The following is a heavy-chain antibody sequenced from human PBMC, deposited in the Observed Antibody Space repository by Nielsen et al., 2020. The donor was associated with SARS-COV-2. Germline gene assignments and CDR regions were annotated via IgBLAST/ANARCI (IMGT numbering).Heavy chain of an antibody. V-gene: IGHV3-30-3*01. Sequence: GESLKISCAASGFTFSSFPMHWVRQAPGKGLEWLAIISYDGTNEHYADSVKGRFTLSRDYAKNSLYLQMNSLRAEDTAVYYCVREDSRAFDYWGQGTLVTVSS. CDR1: GFTFSSFP. CDR2: ISYDGTNE. J-gene: IGHJ4*02. CDR3: VREDSRAFDY.